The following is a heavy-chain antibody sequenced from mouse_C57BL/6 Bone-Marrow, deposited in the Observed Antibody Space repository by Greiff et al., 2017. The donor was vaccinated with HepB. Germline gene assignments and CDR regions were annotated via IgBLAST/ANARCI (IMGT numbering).Heavy chain of an antibody. CDR3: ARCGYDHYYAMDY. J-gene: IGHJ4*01. Sequence: VQLQQPGAELVKPGASVKMSCKASGYTFTSYWITWVKQRPGQGLEWIGDIYPGSGSTNYNEKFKSKATLNVDTSSSTAYMQLSSLTSEDSAVYYCARCGYDHYYAMDYWGQGTSVTVSS. CDR2: IYPGSGST. D-gene: IGHD2-2*01. V-gene: IGHV1-55*01. CDR1: GYTFTSYW.